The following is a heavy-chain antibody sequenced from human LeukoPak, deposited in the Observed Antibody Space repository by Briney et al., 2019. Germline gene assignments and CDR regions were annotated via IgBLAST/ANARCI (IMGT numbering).Heavy chain of an antibody. J-gene: IGHJ3*02. CDR1: GFTLSSYW. CDR2: INTDGSST. CDR3: ARVIGWDEPFDI. V-gene: IGHV3-74*01. Sequence: GGSLRLSCSASGFTLSSYWMHWVRQAPGKGLVWVSRINTDGSSTNYADSVKGRFTFSRDNAKNTPYLQMNSLRAEDTAVYYCARVIGWDEPFDIWGQGTMVTVSS. D-gene: IGHD1-26*01.